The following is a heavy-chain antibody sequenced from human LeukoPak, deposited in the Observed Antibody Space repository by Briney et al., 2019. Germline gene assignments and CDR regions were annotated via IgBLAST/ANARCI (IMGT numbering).Heavy chain of an antibody. Sequence: GASVKVSCKASGYIFTGYYIHWVRQARGQGLEWMGRINPNSCGTYYVQKFQGRVTMTRDTSISTAYMELSRLRSDDTAVYYCARSTVTTNYFDYWGQGTLVTVSS. J-gene: IGHJ4*02. D-gene: IGHD4-17*01. CDR2: INPNSCGT. CDR3: ARSTVTTNYFDY. CDR1: GYIFTGYY. V-gene: IGHV1-2*06.